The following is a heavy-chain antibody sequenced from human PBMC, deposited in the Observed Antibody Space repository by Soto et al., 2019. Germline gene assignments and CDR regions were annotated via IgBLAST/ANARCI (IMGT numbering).Heavy chain of an antibody. V-gene: IGHV3-21*01. CDR3: AREGEYCISTSCYADYYGMDV. Sequence: GGSLRLSCAASGFTFSSYAMIWVRQAPGKGLEWVSAISSSSSYIYYADSVKGRFTISRDNAKNSLYLQMNSLRAEDTAVYYCAREGEYCISTSCYADYYGMDVWGQGTTVTVSS. D-gene: IGHD2-2*01. CDR1: GFTFSSYA. CDR2: ISSSSSYI. J-gene: IGHJ6*02.